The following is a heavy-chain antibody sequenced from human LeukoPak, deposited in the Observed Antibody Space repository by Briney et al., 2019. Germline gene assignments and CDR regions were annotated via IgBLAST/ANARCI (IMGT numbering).Heavy chain of an antibody. J-gene: IGHJ4*02. D-gene: IGHD5-24*01. CDR3: TRRCKDAYTLYCFDY. Sequence: SETLSLTCNVSGGSISSYYGSWIRQPPGKGLEWIGHMYYSGGTNYNPSLKSRVTISVDTSKNQFSLKLSSVTAADTAVYYCTRRCKDAYTLYCFDYWGQGTLVTVSS. CDR2: MYYSGGT. CDR1: GGSISSYY. V-gene: IGHV4-59*01.